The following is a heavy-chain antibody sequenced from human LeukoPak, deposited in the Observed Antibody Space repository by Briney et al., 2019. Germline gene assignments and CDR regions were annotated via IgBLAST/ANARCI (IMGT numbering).Heavy chain of an antibody. CDR3: ARHRYCSGGSCLLPDV. CDR1: GFTFSSYG. J-gene: IGHJ6*02. Sequence: GGSLILSCAASGFTFSSYGMHWVRQAPGKGLEWVAVISYDGSNKYYADSVKGRFTISRDNSKNTLYLQMNSLRAEDTAVYYCARHRYCSGGSCLLPDVWGQGTTVIVSS. CDR2: ISYDGSNK. V-gene: IGHV3-30*03. D-gene: IGHD2-15*01.